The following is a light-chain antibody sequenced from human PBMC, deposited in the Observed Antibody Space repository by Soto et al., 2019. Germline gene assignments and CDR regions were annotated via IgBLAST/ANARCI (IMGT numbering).Light chain of an antibody. J-gene: IGKJ1*01. V-gene: IGKV1-39*01. CDR2: SAS. CDR1: QNIGNA. Sequence: DIQMTQSPSSLSASVGDRVTITCRASQNIGNALNWYQQKPGEAPHLLIYSASSLQSGLPSRFSGSGSGTHFTLSITDLQPEDLATYDCQQSDSTLWTFGPGTTVEVK. CDR3: QQSDSTLWT.